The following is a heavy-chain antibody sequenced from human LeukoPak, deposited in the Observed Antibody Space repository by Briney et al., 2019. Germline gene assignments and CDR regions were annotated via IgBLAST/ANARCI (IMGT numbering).Heavy chain of an antibody. CDR2: IWYDGSNK. V-gene: IGHV3-33*02. CDR1: GFTFRNYG. D-gene: IGHD1-26*01. J-gene: IGHJ6*02. Sequence: GGSLRLSCAASGFTFRNYGMYWVRQAPGKGLEWEAIIWYDGSNKYYTDSAKGRFTISRDNSKNTLFLQMNSLRVEDTAVYYCVRHTGSFPLGGMDVWGQGTTVTVSS. CDR3: VRHTGSFPLGGMDV.